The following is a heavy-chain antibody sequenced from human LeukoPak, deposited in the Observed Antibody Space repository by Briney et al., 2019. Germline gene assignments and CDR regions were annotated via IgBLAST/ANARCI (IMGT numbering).Heavy chain of an antibody. V-gene: IGHV3-23*01. D-gene: IGHD3-22*01. CDR2: ISGSGVTT. J-gene: IGHJ4*02. Sequence: GGSLRLSCAASGFTFSDYYMSWVRQAPGKGLEWVSAISGSGVTTHYAGSVKGRFSISRDNSKNTLYLQMNSLRAEDTAVYYCARRFDYDSSGYPLDYWGQGTLVTVSS. CDR3: ARRFDYDSSGYPLDY. CDR1: GFTFSDYY.